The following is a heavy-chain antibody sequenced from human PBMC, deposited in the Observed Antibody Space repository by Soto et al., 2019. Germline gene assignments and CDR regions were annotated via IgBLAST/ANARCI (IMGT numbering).Heavy chain of an antibody. CDR3: ARLRYSYGAPDYFDY. Sequence: GASVKVSCQASGYTMTSYGISWVRQAPGQGLEWMGWISAYNGNTNYAQKLQGRVTMTTDTSTSTAYMELRSLRSDDTAVYYCARLRYSYGAPDYFDYWGQGTLVTVSS. CDR1: GYTMTSYG. CDR2: ISAYNGNT. V-gene: IGHV1-18*01. D-gene: IGHD5-18*01. J-gene: IGHJ4*02.